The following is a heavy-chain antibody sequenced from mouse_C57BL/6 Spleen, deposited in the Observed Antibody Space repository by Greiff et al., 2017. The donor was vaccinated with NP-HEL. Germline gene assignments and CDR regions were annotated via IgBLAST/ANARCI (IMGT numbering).Heavy chain of an antibody. CDR2: IWSGGST. D-gene: IGHD1-1*01. CDR1: GFSLTSYG. J-gene: IGHJ3*01. V-gene: IGHV2-2*01. Sequence: VKLQESGPGLVQPSQSLSITCTVSGFSLTSYGVHWVRQSPGKGLEWLGVIWSGGSTDYNAAFISKLSISKDNSKSQVFFKMNSLQADDTAIYYCARNNDYGSSPPWFAYWGQGTLVTVSA. CDR3: ARNNDYGSSPPWFAY.